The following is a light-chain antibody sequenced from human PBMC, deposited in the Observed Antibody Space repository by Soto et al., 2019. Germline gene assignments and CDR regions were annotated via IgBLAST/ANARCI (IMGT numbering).Light chain of an antibody. CDR3: QQYNNWRGT. CDR1: QSVSSN. Sequence: EIVMTQSPATLSVSPGERATLSCRASQSVSSNLAWYQQKPGQAPRLLIYGASTRATGIPARFSGSGSGTEFTLTISSLLSEDFAVYYCQQYNNWRGTFGQGTKVEIK. J-gene: IGKJ1*01. CDR2: GAS. V-gene: IGKV3-15*01.